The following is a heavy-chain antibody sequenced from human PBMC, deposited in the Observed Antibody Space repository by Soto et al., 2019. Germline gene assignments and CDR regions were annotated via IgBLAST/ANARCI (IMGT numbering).Heavy chain of an antibody. D-gene: IGHD2-15*01. CDR3: ARDPSGVSSLYFQH. CDR2: ISAYNGNT. Sequence: QVQLVQSGAEVKKPGASVKVSCKASGYTFTSYGISWVRQAPGPVLEWMGWISAYNGNTNYTQKLQGRVTMTTDTCTSTAYMELRSLRSDDTAVYYCARDPSGVSSLYFQHWGQGTLVTVSS. J-gene: IGHJ1*01. CDR1: GYTFTSYG. V-gene: IGHV1-18*01.